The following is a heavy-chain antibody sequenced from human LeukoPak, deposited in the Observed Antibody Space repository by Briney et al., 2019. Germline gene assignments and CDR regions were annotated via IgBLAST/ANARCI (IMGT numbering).Heavy chain of an antibody. CDR2: IRNKVNSYTT. CDR1: GFSFSDHF. J-gene: IGHJ4*02. Sequence: EGSLRLSCAASGFSFSDHFMDWVRQAPGKGLEWVGRIRNKVNSYTTDFAASVKGRFTISRDDSKNSLYLQMNSLKTEDTAMYYCASASAGLIEYWGQGTLVTVSS. V-gene: IGHV3-72*01. CDR3: ASASAGLIEY.